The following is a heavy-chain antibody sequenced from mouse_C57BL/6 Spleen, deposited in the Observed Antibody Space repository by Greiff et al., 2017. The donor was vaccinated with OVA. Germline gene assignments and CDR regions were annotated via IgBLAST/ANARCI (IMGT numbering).Heavy chain of an antibody. J-gene: IGHJ2*01. CDR1: GFTFSDYG. V-gene: IGHV5-17*01. CDR2: ISSGSSTI. CDR3: ARVYDGYSYFDY. Sequence: DVMLVESGGGLVKPGGSLKLSCAASGFTFSDYGMHWVRQAPEKGLEWVAYISSGSSTIYYADTVKGRFTISRDNAKNTLFLQMTSLRSEDTAMYYCARVYDGYSYFDYWGQGTTLTVSS. D-gene: IGHD2-3*01.